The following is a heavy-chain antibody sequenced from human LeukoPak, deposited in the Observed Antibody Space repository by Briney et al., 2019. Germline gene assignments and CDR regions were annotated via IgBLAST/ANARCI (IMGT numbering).Heavy chain of an antibody. J-gene: IGHJ4*02. CDR1: GFTFSSYG. CDR3: ANEQWYSSSWYDY. Sequence: GGSLRLSCAASGFTFSSYGMSWVRQAPGKGLEWVSVISGSGGSTYYADSVKGRFTISRDNSKNTLYLQMNSLRAKDTAVYYCANEQWYSSSWYDYWGQGTLVTVSS. CDR2: ISGSGGST. V-gene: IGHV3-23*01. D-gene: IGHD6-13*01.